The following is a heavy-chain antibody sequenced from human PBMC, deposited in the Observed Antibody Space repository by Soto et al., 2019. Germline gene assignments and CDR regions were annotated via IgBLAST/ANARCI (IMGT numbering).Heavy chain of an antibody. Sequence: SETLSLTCDVSGDTISTGGYTWAWIRQPPGKALEWIGHTYHSGNPYYNPSLKSRVIISVDRSKNQFSLKLSSVTAGDTAVYYCASWWAIKGYFTYWGQGSLVTVSS. CDR1: GDTISTGGYT. D-gene: IGHD2-15*01. J-gene: IGHJ4*02. CDR3: ASWWAIKGYFTY. CDR2: TYHSGNP. V-gene: IGHV4-30-2*01.